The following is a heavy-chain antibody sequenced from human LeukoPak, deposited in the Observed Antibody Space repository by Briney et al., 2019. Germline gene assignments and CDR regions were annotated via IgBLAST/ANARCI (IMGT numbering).Heavy chain of an antibody. CDR2: ISAYNGNT. J-gene: IGHJ4*02. CDR3: ARRARPYSGSYPRYFDY. D-gene: IGHD1-26*01. CDR1: GYTFTSYG. V-gene: IGHV1-18*01. Sequence: ASVKVSCKASGYTFTSYGISWVRQAPGQGLEWIGWISAYNGNTNYAQKLQGRVTMTTDTSTSTAYMELRSLRSDDTAGYYCARRARPYSGSYPRYFDYWGQGTLVTVSS.